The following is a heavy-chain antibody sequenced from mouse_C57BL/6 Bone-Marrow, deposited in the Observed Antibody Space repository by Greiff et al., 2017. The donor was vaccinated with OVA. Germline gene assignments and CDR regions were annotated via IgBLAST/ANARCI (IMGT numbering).Heavy chain of an antibody. Sequence: QVQLQQSGPELVKPGASVKISCKASGYAFSSSWMNWVKQRPGKGLEWIGRIYPGDGDTNYNGTFKGKATLTADKSSSTAYMQLSSLTSEDSAVYFCARSGLYYDYAMDYWGQGTSVTVSS. J-gene: IGHJ4*01. V-gene: IGHV1-82*01. CDR1: GYAFSSSW. D-gene: IGHD2-1*01. CDR3: ARSGLYYDYAMDY. CDR2: IYPGDGDT.